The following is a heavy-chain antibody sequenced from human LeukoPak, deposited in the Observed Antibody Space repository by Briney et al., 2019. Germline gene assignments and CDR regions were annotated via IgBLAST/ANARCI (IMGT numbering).Heavy chain of an antibody. Sequence: SQTLSLTCTVSGGSISSGSYYWSWIRQPAGKGLEWIGRIYTSGSTNYNPSLKSRVTISVDTSKNQFSLKLSSVTAADTAVYYCASYKGKDALDIWGQGTMVTVSS. CDR1: GGSISSGSYY. D-gene: IGHD3-10*01. J-gene: IGHJ3*02. CDR3: ASYKGKDALDI. CDR2: IYTSGST. V-gene: IGHV4-61*02.